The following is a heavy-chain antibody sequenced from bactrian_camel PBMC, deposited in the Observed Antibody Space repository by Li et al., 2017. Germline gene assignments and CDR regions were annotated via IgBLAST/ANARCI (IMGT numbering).Heavy chain of an antibody. V-gene: IGHV3S31*01. Sequence: EVQLVESGGDSVQPGGSLRVSCVGTGFIFGDYTITWVRQAPGKEREGVAATNFGRGRANYAGSVKGRFTIAQDKAKATLYLEMDSLQVEDTAMYYCAADRPMFGRCYTFPPTHNLPMYNYWGQGTQVTVS. D-gene: IGHD2*01. CDR2: TNFGRGRA. CDR3: AADRPMFGRCYTFPPTHNLPMYNY. J-gene: IGHJ4*01. CDR1: GFIFGDYT.